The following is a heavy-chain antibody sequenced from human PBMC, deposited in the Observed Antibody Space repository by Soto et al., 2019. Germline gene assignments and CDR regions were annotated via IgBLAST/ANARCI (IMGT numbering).Heavy chain of an antibody. Sequence: QVQLVQSGAEVKKPGSSVKVSCKASGGTFSSYAISWGRQAPGHGLEWMGGIIPIFGTANYAQKFQGRVTITADESTSTAYMELSSLRSEDTAVYYCARGTVVTSKSYYYYYGMDVWGQGTTVTVSS. CDR3: ARGTVVTSKSYYYYYGMDV. CDR2: IIPIFGTA. V-gene: IGHV1-69*12. D-gene: IGHD2-21*02. CDR1: GGTFSSYA. J-gene: IGHJ6*02.